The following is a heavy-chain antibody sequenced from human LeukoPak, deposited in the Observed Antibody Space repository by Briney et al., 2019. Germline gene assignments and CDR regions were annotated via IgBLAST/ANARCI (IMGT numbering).Heavy chain of an antibody. CDR3: ARGGAVVVAATEYFDL. V-gene: IGHV4-39*07. Sequence: ASETLSLTCTVSGGSISSSSYYWGWNRQPPGKGLEWIGSIYYSGSTYYNPSLKSRVTISVDTSKNQFSLKLSSVTAADTAVYYCARGGAVVVAATEYFDLWGRGTLVTVSS. CDR1: GGSISSSSYY. CDR2: IYYSGST. D-gene: IGHD2-15*01. J-gene: IGHJ2*01.